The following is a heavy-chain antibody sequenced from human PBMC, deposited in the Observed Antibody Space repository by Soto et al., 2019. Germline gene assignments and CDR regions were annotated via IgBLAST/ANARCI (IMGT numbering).Heavy chain of an antibody. Sequence: VKVSCKVSGYTLTELSMHWVRQAPGKGLEWMGGFDPEDGETIYAQKFQGRVTMTEDTSTDTAYMELSSLRSEDTAVYYCATGTLSYYYDSSGPHGALDIWGQGTMVTLS. CDR1: GYTLTELS. CDR3: ATGTLSYYYDSSGPHGALDI. V-gene: IGHV1-24*01. J-gene: IGHJ3*02. CDR2: FDPEDGET. D-gene: IGHD3-22*01.